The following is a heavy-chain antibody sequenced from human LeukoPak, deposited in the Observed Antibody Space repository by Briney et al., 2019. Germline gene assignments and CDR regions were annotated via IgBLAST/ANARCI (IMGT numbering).Heavy chain of an antibody. J-gene: IGHJ3*02. CDR2: IYYSGIT. CDR3: ARGFDSSSGWYPAFDI. Sequence: SETLSLTCTVSGGSIRGYYWSWIRQPPGKGLEYIGYIYYSGITNYNPSLKSRVTISVDTSKNQFSLRLNSVTAADTAMYYCARGFDSSSGWYPAFDIWGHATMATVSS. D-gene: IGHD6-19*01. V-gene: IGHV4-59*01. CDR1: GGSIRGYY.